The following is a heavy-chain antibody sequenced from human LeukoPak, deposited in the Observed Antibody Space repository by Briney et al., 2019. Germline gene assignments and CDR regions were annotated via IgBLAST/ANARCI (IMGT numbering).Heavy chain of an antibody. D-gene: IGHD3-22*01. V-gene: IGHV4-38-2*02. CDR1: GYSISSGYY. CDR2: IYHSGST. Sequence: SETLSLTCTVSGYSISSGYYWGWIRQPPGKGLEWIGNIYHSGSTYYNPSLQSRVTISVDTSKNHFSLRLRSVTAADTAVYYCARSSGHYDTNDYYHGYFDYWGQGTLVTVSA. J-gene: IGHJ4*02. CDR3: ARSSGHYDTNDYYHGYFDY.